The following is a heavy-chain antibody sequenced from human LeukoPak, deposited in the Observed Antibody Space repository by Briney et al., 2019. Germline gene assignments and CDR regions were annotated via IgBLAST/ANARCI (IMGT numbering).Heavy chain of an antibody. CDR3: ARDRRDSYGHPEHYFDY. CDR1: GFTFSSYA. CDR2: ISYDGSNK. Sequence: GGSLRLSCAASGFTFSSYAMHWVRQAPGKGLEWVAVISYDGSNKYYADSVKGRFTISRDNAKNSLYLQMNSLRAEDTAVYYCARDRRDSYGHPEHYFDYWGQGTLVTVSS. J-gene: IGHJ4*02. V-gene: IGHV3-30*04. D-gene: IGHD5-18*01.